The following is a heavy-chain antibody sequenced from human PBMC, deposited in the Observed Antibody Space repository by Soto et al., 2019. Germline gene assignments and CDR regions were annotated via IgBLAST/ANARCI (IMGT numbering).Heavy chain of an antibody. CDR1: GFTFSSYA. Sequence: EVQLLESGGGLVQPGGSLRLSCAASGFTFSSYAMSWVRQAPGKGLEWVSAISGSGGSTYYAYSVKGRFTISRDNSKNTLYLQMNSLRAEDTAVYYCAKLSRGIVVVPAAFSWGQGTLVTVSS. J-gene: IGHJ4*02. CDR3: AKLSRGIVVVPAAFS. CDR2: ISGSGGST. V-gene: IGHV3-23*01. D-gene: IGHD2-2*01.